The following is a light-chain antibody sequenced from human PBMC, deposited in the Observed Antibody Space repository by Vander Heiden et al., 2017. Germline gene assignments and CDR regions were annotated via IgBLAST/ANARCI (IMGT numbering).Light chain of an antibody. CDR3: QHRSGWLPGT. Sequence: EIVLTHSPATLSLSPGEGATLSCRASQSVSSYLAWYQHKPGQAPRLLIYEASNRATGIPGRFSGTGSGTDFTLTISSLEPEDSAVYYCQHRSGWLPGTFGPGTKVEIK. CDR1: QSVSSY. V-gene: IGKV3-11*01. J-gene: IGKJ1*01. CDR2: EAS.